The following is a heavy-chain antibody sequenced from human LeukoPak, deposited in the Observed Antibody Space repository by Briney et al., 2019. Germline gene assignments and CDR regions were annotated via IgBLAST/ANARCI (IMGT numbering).Heavy chain of an antibody. CDR1: GFTFSIYW. CDR3: ARVGYSYGSYYFDY. V-gene: IGHV3-74*01. D-gene: IGHD5-18*01. CDR2: INSDATST. J-gene: IGHJ4*02. Sequence: GGSLRLSCAASGFTFSIYWMHWVRQAPGKGLVWVSRINSDATSTTYADSVKGRFTISRDTARNTLYLQMNSLRAEDTAVYYCARVGYSYGSYYFDYWGQGTLVTVPS.